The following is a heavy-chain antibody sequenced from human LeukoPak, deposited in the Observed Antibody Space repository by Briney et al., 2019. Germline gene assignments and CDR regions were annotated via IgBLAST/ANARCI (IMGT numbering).Heavy chain of an antibody. J-gene: IGHJ5*02. Sequence: EASVKVSCKASGYTFTGYYMHWVRQAPGQGLEWMGWINPNSGGTNYARKFQGRVTMTRDTSISTAYMELSRLRSDDTAVYYCARVGATEYNWFDPWGQGTLVTVSS. CDR1: GYTFTGYY. D-gene: IGHD1-26*01. CDR3: ARVGATEYNWFDP. CDR2: INPNSGGT. V-gene: IGHV1-2*02.